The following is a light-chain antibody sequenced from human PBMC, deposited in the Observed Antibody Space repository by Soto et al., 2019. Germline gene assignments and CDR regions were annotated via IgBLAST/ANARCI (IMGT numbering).Light chain of an antibody. V-gene: IGLV2-11*01. J-gene: IGLJ1*01. CDR1: SSDVGGYNY. CDR2: DGS. Sequence: QPVRTQPRPWSGPLGQSVTISCPGTSSDVGGYNYVSCYQQHPGKAPKLMIYDGSKPPSGVADRFSGTKSDNTASLTTSRLEAEDEADYYSCSYAGSTRVFGTGTKVTVL. CDR3: CSYAGSTRV.